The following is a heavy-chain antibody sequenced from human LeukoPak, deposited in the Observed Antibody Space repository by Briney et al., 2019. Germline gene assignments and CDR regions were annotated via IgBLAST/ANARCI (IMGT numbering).Heavy chain of an antibody. J-gene: IGHJ6*02. CDR1: GFTFSSYA. CDR3: AKGIYDSYYYYGMDV. Sequence: PGGSLRLSCAASGFTFSSYAMSWVRQAPGKGLEWVSAISGSGGSTYYADSVKGRLTISRDNSKNTLYLQMNSLRAEDTAVYYCAKGIYDSYYYYGMDVWGQGTTVTVSS. CDR2: ISGSGGST. V-gene: IGHV3-23*01. D-gene: IGHD3-16*01.